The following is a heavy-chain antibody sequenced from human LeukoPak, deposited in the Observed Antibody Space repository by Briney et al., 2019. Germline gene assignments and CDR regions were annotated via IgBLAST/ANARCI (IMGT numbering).Heavy chain of an antibody. J-gene: IGHJ4*02. CDR2: ISSSSSYI. Sequence: GGSLRLSCAASGFTFSSYSMNWARQAPGKGLEWVSSISSSSSYIYYADSVKGRFTISRDNAKNSLYLQMNSLRAEDTAVYYCARDTHSYGYSDYWGLGTLVTVSS. D-gene: IGHD5-18*01. CDR1: GFTFSSYS. V-gene: IGHV3-21*01. CDR3: ARDTHSYGYSDY.